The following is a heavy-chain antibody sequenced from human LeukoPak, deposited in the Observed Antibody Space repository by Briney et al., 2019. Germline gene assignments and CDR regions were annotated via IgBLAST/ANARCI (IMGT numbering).Heavy chain of an antibody. CDR3: ARPQEYCNSTSCYPLGWFDP. D-gene: IGHD2-2*01. V-gene: IGHV4-39*01. J-gene: IGHJ5*02. CDR2: IYYSGST. CDR1: GGSISSSSYY. Sequence: SETLSLTCTVSGGSISSSSYYWGWIRQPPGKGLEWIGSIYYSGSTYYNPSLKSRVTISVDTSKNQISLKLSSVTAADTAVFYCARPQEYCNSTSCYPLGWFDPWGQGTLVTVSS.